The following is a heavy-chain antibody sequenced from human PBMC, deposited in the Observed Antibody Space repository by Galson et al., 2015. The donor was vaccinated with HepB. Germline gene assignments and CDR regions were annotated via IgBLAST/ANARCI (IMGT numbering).Heavy chain of an antibody. V-gene: IGHV5-51*03. Sequence: QSGAEVKKPGESLKISCKGSGYSFTSYWIGWVRQMPGKGLEWMGIIYPGDSDTRYSPSFQGQVTISADKSISTAYLQWSSLKASDTAMYYCARLGCTGGVCYKWYYYYMDVWGKGTTVTVSS. CDR2: IYPGDSDT. J-gene: IGHJ6*03. CDR3: ARLGCTGGVCYKWYYYYMDV. CDR1: GYSFTSYW. D-gene: IGHD2-8*02.